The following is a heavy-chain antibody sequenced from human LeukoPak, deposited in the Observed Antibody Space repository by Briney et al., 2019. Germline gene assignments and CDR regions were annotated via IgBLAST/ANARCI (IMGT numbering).Heavy chain of an antibody. V-gene: IGHV3-30*04. D-gene: IGHD3-22*01. Sequence: PGESLRLSCAASGFTFSSYAMHWVRQAPGKGLEWVAVISYDGSNKYYADSVKGRFTISRDNSKNTLYLQMNSLRAEDTAVYYCARGSLDSSGYCDYWGQGTLVTVSS. J-gene: IGHJ4*02. CDR1: GFTFSSYA. CDR3: ARGSLDSSGYCDY. CDR2: ISYDGSNK.